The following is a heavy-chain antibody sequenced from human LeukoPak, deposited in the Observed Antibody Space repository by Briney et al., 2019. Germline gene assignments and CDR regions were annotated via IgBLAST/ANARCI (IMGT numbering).Heavy chain of an antibody. D-gene: IGHD3-3*01. J-gene: IGHJ4*02. CDR3: ARGGSLGVSDY. Sequence: TGTSLRLTCAASGFTFNSYGMHWVRQAPGQGLEWVALISYDGSKKYYADSVKGRFTISRDNSKNTLYLQMNSLRAEDTAVYYCARGGSLGVSDYWGQGTLVTVSS. V-gene: IGHV3-30*03. CDR1: GFTFNSYG. CDR2: ISYDGSKK.